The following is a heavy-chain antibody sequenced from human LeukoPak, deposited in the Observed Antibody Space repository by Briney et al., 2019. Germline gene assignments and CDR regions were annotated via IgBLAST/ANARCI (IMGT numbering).Heavy chain of an antibody. CDR3: ARGRLRVFPVLYYYYYMDV. V-gene: IGHV4-39*07. J-gene: IGHJ6*03. CDR1: GGSISSSSYY. Sequence: PSETLSLTCTVSGGSISSSSYYWGWIRQPPGKGLEWIGSIYYSGSTYYNPSLKSRVTISVDTSKNQFSLKLSSVTAADTAVYYCARGRLRVFPVLYYYYYMDVWGKGTTVTVSS. CDR2: IYYSGST. D-gene: IGHD5-12*01.